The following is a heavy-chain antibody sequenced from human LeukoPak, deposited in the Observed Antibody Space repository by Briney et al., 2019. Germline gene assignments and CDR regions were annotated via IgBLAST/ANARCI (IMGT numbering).Heavy chain of an antibody. J-gene: IGHJ4*02. CDR1: GYTFTSYY. V-gene: IGHV1-46*01. CDR2: IIPSFGST. D-gene: IGHD6-6*01. Sequence: GASVKVFCKASGYTFTSYYMHWVRQAPGQGLEWMGTIIPSFGSTSYAQNFQGRLTMTRDTSTSTVYMEPNSLRSEDTAVYYCARAEAVIAACPDYWGQGTLVTVSS. CDR3: ARAEAVIAACPDY.